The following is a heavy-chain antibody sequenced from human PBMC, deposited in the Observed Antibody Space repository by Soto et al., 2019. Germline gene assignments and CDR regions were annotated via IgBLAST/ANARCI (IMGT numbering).Heavy chain of an antibody. V-gene: IGHV4-30-4*01. D-gene: IGHD3-22*01. J-gene: IGHJ4*02. CDR3: ARDNYYDSSGYSYFDY. Sequence: SETLSLTCTVSGGSISSGHYYWSWIRQPPGKGLEWIGYIYYSGSTYYNPSLKSRATISVDTSKNQFSLKLSSVTAADTAVYYCARDNYYDSSGYSYFDYWGQGTPVTVSS. CDR1: GGSISSGHYY. CDR2: IYYSGST.